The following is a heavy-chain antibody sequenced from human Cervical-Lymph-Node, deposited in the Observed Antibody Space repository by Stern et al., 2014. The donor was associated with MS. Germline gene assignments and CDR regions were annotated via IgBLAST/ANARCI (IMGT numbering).Heavy chain of an antibody. CDR2: INPSGGSP. V-gene: IGHV1-46*01. Sequence: QLVQSGAEVKKPGASVKLSCKASGYTFTSYYIHWVRQAPGQGLEWMGIINPSGGSPSYTQKFRGRVTMTRDTSTRTVYLELSSLRSEDTAVYYCARGGSYSRGPQTNGFDPWGQGTLVTVSS. J-gene: IGHJ5*02. CDR3: ARGGSYSRGPQTNGFDP. D-gene: IGHD3-10*01. CDR1: GYTFTSYY.